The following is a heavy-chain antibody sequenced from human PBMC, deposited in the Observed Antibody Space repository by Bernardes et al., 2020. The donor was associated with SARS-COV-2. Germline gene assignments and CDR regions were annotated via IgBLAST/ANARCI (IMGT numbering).Heavy chain of an antibody. V-gene: IGHV3-30-3*01. J-gene: IGHJ4*02. CDR3: TRGLELELITWFDY. CDR2: ISNDGSIK. D-gene: IGHD1-7*01. CDR1: GFTFSSSA. Sequence: GGSLRPSCTASGFTFSSSAMPWVRQAPGKGPEWVAVISNDGSIKYYTDSVKGRFTISRDNSKNTLYLLMNSLRTDDTAVYYCTRGLELELITWFDYWGQGTLVTVSS.